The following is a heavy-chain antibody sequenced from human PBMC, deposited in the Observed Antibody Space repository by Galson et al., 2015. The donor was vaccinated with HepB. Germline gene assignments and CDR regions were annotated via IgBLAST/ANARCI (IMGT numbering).Heavy chain of an antibody. V-gene: IGHV3-23*01. CDR1: GFTFSSYA. Sequence: SLRLSCAASGFTFSSYAMSWVRQAPGKGLEWVSAISGSGGSTYYADSVKGRFTISRDNSKNTLYLQMNSLRAEDTAVYYCAKVTRFGGVMGGMDVWGQGTTVTVSS. CDR3: AKVTRFGGVMGGMDV. CDR2: ISGSGGST. D-gene: IGHD3-16*01. J-gene: IGHJ6*02.